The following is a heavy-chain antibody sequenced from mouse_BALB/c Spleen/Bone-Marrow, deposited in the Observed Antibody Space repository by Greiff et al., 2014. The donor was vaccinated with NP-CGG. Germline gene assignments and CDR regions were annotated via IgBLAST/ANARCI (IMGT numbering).Heavy chain of an antibody. J-gene: IGHJ4*01. V-gene: IGHV5-6*01. CDR1: GFTSSRYG. CDR3: ARQYGNFGVMDY. Sequence: EVMLVESGGDLVKPGGSLKLSCAASGFTSSRYGMSWVRQTPDKRLEWVANISFGGGYTYYPDSVRGRFTISRDNAKNTLYLQMSSLKSEDTAMYYCARQYGNFGVMDYWGQGTSVTVSS. CDR2: ISFGGGYT. D-gene: IGHD2-1*01.